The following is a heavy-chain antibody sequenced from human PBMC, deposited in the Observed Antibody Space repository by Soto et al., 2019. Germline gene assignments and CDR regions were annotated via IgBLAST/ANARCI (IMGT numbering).Heavy chain of an antibody. CDR1: GFSLTTCGVG. CDR3: AHRVLRTVFGLVTTTAIYFDF. D-gene: IGHD3-3*01. V-gene: IGHV2-5*02. CDR2: IYWDDDK. Sequence: QITLNESGPTQVKPRQTLTLTCTFSGFSLTTCGVGVGWISQSPGKAPEWLALIYWDDDKRYSPSLKSRLTITKDPSKNQVVLTMADLDPADTATYYCAHRVLRTVFGLVTTTAIYFDFWGQGTPVAVSS. J-gene: IGHJ4*02.